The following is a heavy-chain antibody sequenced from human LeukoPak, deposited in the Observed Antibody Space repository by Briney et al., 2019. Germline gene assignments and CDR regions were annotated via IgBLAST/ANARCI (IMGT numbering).Heavy chain of an antibody. J-gene: IGHJ4*02. D-gene: IGHD2-2*01. CDR1: GGSISSGGYY. Sequence: SETLSLTCTVSGGSISSGGYYWSWIRQHPGKGLAWIGYIYYSGSTYYNPSLKSRVTISVDTSKNQFSLKLSSVTAADTAVYYCARVGSSTSRYYFDYWGQGTMVTVSS. CDR2: IYYSGST. CDR3: ARVGSSTSRYYFDY. V-gene: IGHV4-31*03.